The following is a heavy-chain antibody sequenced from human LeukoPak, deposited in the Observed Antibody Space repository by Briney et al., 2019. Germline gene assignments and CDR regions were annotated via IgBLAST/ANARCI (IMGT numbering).Heavy chain of an antibody. CDR3: SKHLTATNTYIFFGLDV. Sequence: GGSLRLSCAATGFSFKDYGMHWVRQPPGKGLEWVSAINWNGGGTDYADSVKGRFTISRDNAKNSLYLQLSSLRPEDTALYYCSKHLTATNTYIFFGLDVWGQGTSVIVSS. D-gene: IGHD1-26*01. V-gene: IGHV3-9*01. CDR2: INWNGGGT. CDR1: GFSFKDYG. J-gene: IGHJ6*02.